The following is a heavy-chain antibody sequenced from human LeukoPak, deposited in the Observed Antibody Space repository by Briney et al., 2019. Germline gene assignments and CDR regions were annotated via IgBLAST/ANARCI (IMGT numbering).Heavy chain of an antibody. CDR1: GFTFSSYD. V-gene: IGHV3-13*01. J-gene: IGHJ4*02. CDR2: IGTAGDT. Sequence: GGSLRLSCAASGFTFSSYDMHWVRQATGKGLEWVSAIGTAGDTYYPGSVKGRFTISKENDKNSLYLQMNRLRGGDTAVYYCARGGDYHQYDYWGQGTLVTVSS. D-gene: IGHD3-16*01. CDR3: ARGGDYHQYDY.